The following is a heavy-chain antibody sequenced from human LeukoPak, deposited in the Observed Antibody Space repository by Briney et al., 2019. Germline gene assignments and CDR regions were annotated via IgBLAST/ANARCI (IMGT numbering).Heavy chain of an antibody. Sequence: PVGSLRLSCAASGFTFAVYAMHWGRHRPGEGLEWVTGINCNSGATYYADSVKGRFTISRDSAKNSLYLQMNSLRPEDTALYYCAKDMNSAIVLFDYWGQGTHVTVSS. CDR1: GFTFAVYA. V-gene: IGHV3-9*01. CDR2: INCNSGAT. J-gene: IGHJ4*02. CDR3: AKDMNSAIVLFDY. D-gene: IGHD5-18*01.